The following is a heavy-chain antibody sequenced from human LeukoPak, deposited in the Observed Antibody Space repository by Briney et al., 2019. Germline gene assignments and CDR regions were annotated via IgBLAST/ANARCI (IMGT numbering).Heavy chain of an antibody. V-gene: IGHV3-21*01. D-gene: IGHD4-11*01. CDR3: ARVWMGGLPSNSFDY. Sequence: GGSLRLSCAASGFTFSSYSMNWVRQAPGKGLEWVSSISSSSSYIYYADSVKGRFTISRDNAKNSLYLQMNSLRAEDTAVYYCARVWMGGLPSNSFDYWGQGTLANVSS. CDR1: GFTFSSYS. CDR2: ISSSSSYI. J-gene: IGHJ4*02.